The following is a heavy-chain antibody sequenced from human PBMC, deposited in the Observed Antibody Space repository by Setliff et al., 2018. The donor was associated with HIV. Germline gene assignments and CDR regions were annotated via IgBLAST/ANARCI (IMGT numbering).Heavy chain of an antibody. CDR1: GYTFTSYG. V-gene: IGHV1-18*01. CDR2: ISAYNGNT. Sequence: ASVKVSCKASGYTFTSYGISWVRQAPGQGLEWMGWISAYNGNTNYAQKLQGRVTMTADTSTSTAYMELRSLRSDDTAVYYCARNTYYYDSSGSGGYYFDYWGQGTLVTVSS. CDR3: ARNTYYYDSSGSGGYYFDY. J-gene: IGHJ4*02. D-gene: IGHD3-22*01.